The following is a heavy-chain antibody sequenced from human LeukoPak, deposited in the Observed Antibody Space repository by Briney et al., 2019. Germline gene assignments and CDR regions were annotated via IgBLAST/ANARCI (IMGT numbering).Heavy chain of an antibody. CDR1: GFTFSSYS. CDR3: AGGRVVPATTRDDI. V-gene: IGHV3-21*01. Sequence: NPGGSLRLSCAAAGFTFSSYSMNWVRQAPGKGLDWVSSISSSSSYIYYADSVKGRFTISRDNSKNSLYLQMNSLRAEDTAVYYCAGGRVVPATTRDDIWGQGTMVTVSS. D-gene: IGHD2-2*01. CDR2: ISSSSSYI. J-gene: IGHJ3*02.